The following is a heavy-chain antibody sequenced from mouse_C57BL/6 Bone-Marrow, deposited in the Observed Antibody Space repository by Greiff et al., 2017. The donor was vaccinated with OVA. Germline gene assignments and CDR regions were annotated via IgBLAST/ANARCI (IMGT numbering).Heavy chain of an antibody. CDR1: GYTFTSYW. J-gene: IGHJ2*01. CDR3: ARAYGSRYYLDY. D-gene: IGHD1-1*01. V-gene: IGHV1-7*01. Sequence: QVQLKESGAELAKPGASVKLSCKASGYTFTSYWMHWVKQRPGQGLEWIGYLNPSSGYTKYNQKFKDKATLTADKSSSTAYMQLSSLTDEDSAVYYCARAYGSRYYLDYWGQGTTRTVSS. CDR2: LNPSSGYT.